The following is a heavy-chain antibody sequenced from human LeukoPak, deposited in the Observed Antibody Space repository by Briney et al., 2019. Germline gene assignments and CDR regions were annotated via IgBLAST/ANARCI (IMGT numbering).Heavy chain of an antibody. CDR1: GFTFSSYG. V-gene: IGHV3-33*01. D-gene: IGHD6-6*01. CDR2: IWYDGSNK. CDR3: ARDFYGYSSSSYLGY. J-gene: IGHJ4*02. Sequence: GGSLRLSCAASGFTFSSYGMHWVRQAPGKGLEWVAVIWYDGSNKYYADSVKGRFTISRDNSKNTLYLQMNSLRAEDTAVYYCARDFYGYSSSSYLGYWGQGTLVTVSS.